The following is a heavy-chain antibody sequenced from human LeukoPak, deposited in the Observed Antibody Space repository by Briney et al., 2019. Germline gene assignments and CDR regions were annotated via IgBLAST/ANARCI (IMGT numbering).Heavy chain of an antibody. CDR3: ARHQVGATGYNWFDP. J-gene: IGHJ5*02. CDR2: INHSGST. CDR1: GGSFSGYY. V-gene: IGHV4-34*01. D-gene: IGHD1-26*01. Sequence: SETLSLTCAVYGGSFSGYYWIWIRQPPGKGLEWIGEINHSGSTNYKPSLKSRVTISVDTSKNQFSLKLSSVTAADTAVYYCARHQVGATGYNWFDPWGQGTLVTVSS.